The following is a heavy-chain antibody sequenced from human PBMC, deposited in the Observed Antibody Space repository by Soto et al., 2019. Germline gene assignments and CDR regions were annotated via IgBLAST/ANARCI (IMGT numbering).Heavy chain of an antibody. V-gene: IGHV5-51*01. CDR2: IYPGDSDT. D-gene: IGHD6-13*01. CDR1: GYSFTSYW. J-gene: IGHJ5*02. CDR3: AGFETPAAEGFDP. Sequence: PGESLKISCKGSGYSFTSYWIGWVRQMPGKGLEWMGIIYPGDSDTRYSPSFQGQVTISADKSISTAYLQWSSLKASDTAMYYCAGFETPAAEGFDPWGQGTLVTVSS.